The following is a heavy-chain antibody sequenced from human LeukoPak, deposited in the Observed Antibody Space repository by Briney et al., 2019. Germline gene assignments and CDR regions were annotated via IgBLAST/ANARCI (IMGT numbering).Heavy chain of an antibody. V-gene: IGHV4-59*01. CDR2: MYYSGST. J-gene: IGHJ6*02. CDR3: ARDFGVANYGMDV. D-gene: IGHD3-3*01. Sequence: PSETLSLTCTVSGASISSYYWSRIRQPPGKGLEWIGYMYYSGSTDQNPSLKSRVTISIDTSKNQFSLKLSSVTAADTAVYYCARDFGVANYGMDVWGQGTTVTVSS. CDR1: GASISSYY.